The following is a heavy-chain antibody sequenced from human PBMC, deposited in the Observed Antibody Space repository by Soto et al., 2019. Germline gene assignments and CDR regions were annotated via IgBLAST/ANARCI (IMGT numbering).Heavy chain of an antibody. V-gene: IGHV4-39*01. J-gene: IGHJ1*01. CDR3: ARQSGEYDYVWGSYRYIDFQH. Sequence: SDTLSLTCTVSGGSISSSSYYWGWIRQPPGKGLEWIGSIYYSGSTYYNPSLKSRVTISVDTSKNQFSLKLSSVTAADTAVYYCARQSGEYDYVWGSYRYIDFQHWGQGTLVTVSS. CDR1: GGSISSSSYY. CDR2: IYYSGST. D-gene: IGHD3-16*02.